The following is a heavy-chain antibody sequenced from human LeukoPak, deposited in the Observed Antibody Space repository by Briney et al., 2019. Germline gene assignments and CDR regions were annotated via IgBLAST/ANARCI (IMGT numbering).Heavy chain of an antibody. J-gene: IGHJ4*02. CDR1: GFTFSTYT. Sequence: PGGSLRLSCAASGFTFSTYTMNWVRQAPGKGLEWVSSISSSSTYIYYVDSVKGRFIISRDNAKDSLYLQMNSLRVEDTAVYYCARDPRGPDYWGQGTLVTVSS. CDR3: ARDPRGPDY. V-gene: IGHV3-21*01. CDR2: ISSSSTYI.